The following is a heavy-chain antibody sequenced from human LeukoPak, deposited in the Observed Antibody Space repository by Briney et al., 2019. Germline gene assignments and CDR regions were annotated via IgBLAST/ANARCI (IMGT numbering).Heavy chain of an antibody. Sequence: PGGSLRLSCAASEFTFSSYGMNWVRQAPGKGLEWVAVICYDGSNKYYADSVKGRVTISRDNSNNTLYLQMNSLRAEDTAVYYCARDMWGYFDYCGQGTLVTVSS. CDR3: ARDMWGYFDY. CDR1: EFTFSSYG. V-gene: IGHV3-33*01. CDR2: ICYDGSNK. D-gene: IGHD1-26*01. J-gene: IGHJ4*02.